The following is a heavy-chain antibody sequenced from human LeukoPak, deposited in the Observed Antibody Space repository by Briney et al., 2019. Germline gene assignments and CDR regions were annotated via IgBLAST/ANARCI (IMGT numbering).Heavy chain of an antibody. D-gene: IGHD4-17*01. CDR1: GYTSTSYA. CDR3: ARESPTTVTYDY. V-gene: IGHV1-3*01. J-gene: IGHJ4*02. Sequence: GASVMVSCKASGYTSTSYAMHQVRQAAGQRLEWMGWINAGNGNTKYSQKFQGRVTITRDTSASTAYMELSSLRSEDTAVYYCARESPTTVTYDYWGQGTLVTVSS. CDR2: INAGNGNT.